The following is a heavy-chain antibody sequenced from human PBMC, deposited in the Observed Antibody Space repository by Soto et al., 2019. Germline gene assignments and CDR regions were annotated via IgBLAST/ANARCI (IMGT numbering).Heavy chain of an antibody. Sequence: ASVKVSCKASGGTFSSYAISWVRQAPGQGLEWMGGIIPIFGTANYAQKFQGRVTITADESTSTAYMELSSLRSEDTAVYYCARGGPRGYSYGYGSFDYWGQGTLVTVSS. CDR3: ARGGPRGYSYGYGSFDY. CDR2: IIPIFGTA. D-gene: IGHD5-18*01. CDR1: GGTFSSYA. V-gene: IGHV1-69*13. J-gene: IGHJ4*02.